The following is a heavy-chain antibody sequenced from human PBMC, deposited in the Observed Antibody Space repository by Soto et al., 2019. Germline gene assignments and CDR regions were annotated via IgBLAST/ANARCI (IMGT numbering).Heavy chain of an antibody. D-gene: IGHD2-15*01. J-gene: IGHJ4*02. V-gene: IGHV3-21*01. CDR3: ARESRVVVARSDY. Sequence: EVQLVESGGGLVKPGGSLRLSCAASGFTFSSYSMNWVRQAPGKGLEWVSSISSSSSYIYYADSVKGRFTISRDNAKNSLYLQMNSLRAEDTAVYYCARESRVVVARSDYWGQGSLVTVSS. CDR1: GFTFSSYS. CDR2: ISSSSSYI.